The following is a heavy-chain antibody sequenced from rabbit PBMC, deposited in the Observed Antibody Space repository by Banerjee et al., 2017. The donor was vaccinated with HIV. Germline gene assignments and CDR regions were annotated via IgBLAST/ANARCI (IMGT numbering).Heavy chain of an antibody. CDR2: IHAGSSGIT. V-gene: IGHV1S45*01. J-gene: IGHJ4*01. Sequence: QEQLEESGGDLVQPEGSLTLTCTASGFSFSSSYYMCWVRQAPGKGPEWIACIHAGSSGITYYASWAKGRFTISKTSSTTVTLQMTSLTAADTATYFCARDPYGGYHGYGYALNLWGPGTLVTVS. CDR1: GFSFSSSYY. CDR3: ARDPYGGYHGYGYALNL. D-gene: IGHD6-1*01.